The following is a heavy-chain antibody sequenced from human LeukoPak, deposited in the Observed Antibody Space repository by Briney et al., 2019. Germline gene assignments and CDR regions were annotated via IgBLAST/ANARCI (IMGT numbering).Heavy chain of an antibody. J-gene: IGHJ4*02. D-gene: IGHD5-18*01. Sequence: GGSLRLSCAASGFTFSSYGMHWVRQAPGKGLEWVAVISYDGSNKYYADSVKGRFTISRDNSKNTLYLQMSSLRAEDTAVYYCAKDDRYSYGLYYFDYWGQGTLVTVSS. V-gene: IGHV3-30*18. CDR1: GFTFSSYG. CDR3: AKDDRYSYGLYYFDY. CDR2: ISYDGSNK.